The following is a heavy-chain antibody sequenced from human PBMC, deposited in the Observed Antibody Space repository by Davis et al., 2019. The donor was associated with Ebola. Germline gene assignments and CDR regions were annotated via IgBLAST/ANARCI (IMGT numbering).Heavy chain of an antibody. CDR2: ISVRSIT. D-gene: IGHD4-17*01. J-gene: IGHJ5*02. Sequence: PAGSLTPSCAASGFIFSSYAMSWVRPAHGKGLEWVSSISVRSITYHADSVKGRFTIARDNSKNTLYLQMNSLRAEDAAVYYWAKVHPPTTVTTGWFDPWGQGTLVTVSS. CDR1: GFIFSSYA. V-gene: IGHV3-23*01. CDR3: AKVHPPTTVTTGWFDP.